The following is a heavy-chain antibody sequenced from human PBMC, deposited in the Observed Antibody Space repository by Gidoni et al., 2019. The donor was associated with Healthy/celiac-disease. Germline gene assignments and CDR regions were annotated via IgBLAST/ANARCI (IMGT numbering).Heavy chain of an antibody. CDR1: GSTFTSYY. CDR2: INPSGGST. Sequence: QVQLVQSGAEVKKPGASVKVSCKASGSTFTSYYMHWVRQAPGQGLEWMGIINPSGGSTSYAQKFQGRVTMTRDTSTSTVYMELSSLRSEDTAVYYCARMYYYDSSGYFFDPWGQGTLVTVSS. CDR3: ARMYYYDSSGYFFDP. D-gene: IGHD3-22*01. V-gene: IGHV1-46*03. J-gene: IGHJ5*02.